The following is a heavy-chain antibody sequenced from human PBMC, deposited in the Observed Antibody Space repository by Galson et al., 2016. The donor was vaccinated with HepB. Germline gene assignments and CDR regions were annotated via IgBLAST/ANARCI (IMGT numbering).Heavy chain of an antibody. D-gene: IGHD6-13*01. V-gene: IGHV3-30*12. J-gene: IGHJ3*02. CDR2: ISYDGGDK. CDR3: ARTPGYSGTWYDALDI. CDR1: GFTFSRYG. Sequence: SLRLSCAASGFTFSRYGMHWVRQAPGEGLEWVAVISYDGGDKHYADSVKGRFTVSRDNSKNSLYLQMNSLRAEDTAIYFCARTPGYSGTWYDALDIWGPGTIVTVSS.